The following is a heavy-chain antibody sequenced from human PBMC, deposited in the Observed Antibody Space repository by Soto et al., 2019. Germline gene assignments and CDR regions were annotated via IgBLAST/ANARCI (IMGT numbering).Heavy chain of an antibody. CDR1: GVSIDNFF. Sequence: QVQLQESGPRLVRPSETLSLTCTVSGVSIDNFFWSWIRQSPGKGLEWIGYVSRGGTAAYMSEGEPTYYNPSLESRATISLDLPKNQFSLKLTSVTAADTAVYYCARDRGGITVASKPLGEWFDPWGQGTLVTVSS. D-gene: IGHD5-12*01. CDR2: VSRGGTAAYMSEGEPT. J-gene: IGHJ5*02. V-gene: IGHV4-59*01. CDR3: ARDRGGITVASKPLGEWFDP.